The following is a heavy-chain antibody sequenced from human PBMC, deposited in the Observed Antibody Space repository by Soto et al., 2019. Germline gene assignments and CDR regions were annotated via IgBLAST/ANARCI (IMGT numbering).Heavy chain of an antibody. V-gene: IGHV3-11*01. D-gene: IGHD2-21*01. J-gene: IGHJ6*03. CDR3: AKFAKNYYLYMDV. CDR1: GFSFSDYY. Sequence: QVQLVESGGGLVKPGGSLRLSCAASGFSFSDYYMSWIRQAPGKGLEWVSLISTSGSSTDYADSVKGRFTISRDNAKNSLSLQMNSLRAEDTAVYYCAKFAKNYYLYMDVWGKGTTVTVSS. CDR2: ISTSGSST.